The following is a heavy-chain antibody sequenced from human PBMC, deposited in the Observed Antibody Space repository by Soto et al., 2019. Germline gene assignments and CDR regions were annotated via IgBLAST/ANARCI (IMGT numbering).Heavy chain of an antibody. D-gene: IGHD3-22*01. CDR1: GGSISSYY. J-gene: IGHJ4*02. V-gene: IGHV4-59*01. Sequence: QVQLQESGPGLVKPSETLSLTCTVSGGSISSYYWSWIRPPPGKGLELIAYIYYTGSPNYNPSLKSRVTLSADTSKNQFSLKLISVTAADTAMYYCARVDSSGSYFDYWGQGNLVIVS. CDR3: ARVDSSGSYFDY. CDR2: IYYTGSP.